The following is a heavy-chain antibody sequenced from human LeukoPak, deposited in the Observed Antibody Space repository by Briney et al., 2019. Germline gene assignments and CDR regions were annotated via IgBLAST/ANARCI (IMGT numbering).Heavy chain of an antibody. D-gene: IGHD1-26*01. J-gene: IGHJ4*02. CDR1: GGSISSYY. V-gene: IGHV4-59*01. CDR2: IYYSGST. Sequence: SETLSLTCTVSGGSISSYYWSWIRQPPGKGLEWIGYIYYSGSTNYNPSLKSRVTISVGTSKNQFSLKLSSVTAADTAVYYCARDRYSGSYTGGYFDYWGQGTLVTVSS. CDR3: ARDRYSGSYTGGYFDY.